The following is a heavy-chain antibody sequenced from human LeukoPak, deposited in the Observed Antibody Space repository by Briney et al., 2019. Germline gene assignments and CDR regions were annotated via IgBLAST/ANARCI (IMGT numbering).Heavy chain of an antibody. J-gene: IGHJ4*02. V-gene: IGHV3-48*04. CDR3: AREYYDFWSGYPRNSAFDY. CDR2: ISSSGSTI. CDR1: GFTFSSYA. D-gene: IGHD3-3*01. Sequence: GGSLRLSCAASGFTFSSYAMSWVRQAPGKGLEWVSYISSSGSTIYYADSVKGRFTISRDNAKNSLYLQMNSLRAEDTAVYYCAREYYDFWSGYPRNSAFDYWGQGTLVTVSS.